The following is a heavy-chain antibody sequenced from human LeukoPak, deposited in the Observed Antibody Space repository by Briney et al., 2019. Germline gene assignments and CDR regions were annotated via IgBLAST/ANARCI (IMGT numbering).Heavy chain of an antibody. CDR3: ARGTHHRRNYFDY. Sequence: PSETLSLTCTVSGGSISSSSYYWGWIRQPPGKGLEWIGSIYYSGSTYYNPSLKSRVTISVDRSKNQFSLKLSSVTAADTAVYYCARGTHHRRNYFDYWGQGTLVTVSS. D-gene: IGHD1-1*01. V-gene: IGHV4-39*07. J-gene: IGHJ4*02. CDR2: IYYSGST. CDR1: GGSISSSSYY.